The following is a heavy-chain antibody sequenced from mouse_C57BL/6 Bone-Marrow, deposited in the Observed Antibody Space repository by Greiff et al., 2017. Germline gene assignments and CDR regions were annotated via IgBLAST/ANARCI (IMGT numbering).Heavy chain of an antibody. J-gene: IGHJ4*01. CDR2: IRLKSDNYAT. Sequence: EVMLVESGGGLVQPGGSMKLSCVASGFTFSNYWMNWVRQSPEKGLEWVAQIRLKSDNYATHYAESVKGRFTISRDDSKSSVYLQMNNLRAEDTGIYYCTGGGLLWLRRFVDYWGQGTSVTVSS. D-gene: IGHD2-2*01. CDR3: TGGGLLWLRRFVDY. CDR1: GFTFSNYW. V-gene: IGHV6-3*01.